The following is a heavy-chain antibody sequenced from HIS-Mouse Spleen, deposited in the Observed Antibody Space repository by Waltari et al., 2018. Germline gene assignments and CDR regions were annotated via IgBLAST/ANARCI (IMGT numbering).Heavy chain of an antibody. CDR3: AREIPYSSSWYDWYFDL. CDR2: IYYSGST. CDR1: GGSIRSSSYY. V-gene: IGHV4-39*07. D-gene: IGHD6-13*01. J-gene: IGHJ2*01. Sequence: QLQLQESGPGLVKPSETLSLTCTVSGGSIRSSSYYWGWIRQPPGKGLEWIGSIYYSGSTYYNPSLKSRVTISVDTSKNQFSLKLSSVTAADTAVYYCAREIPYSSSWYDWYFDLWGRGTLVIVSS.